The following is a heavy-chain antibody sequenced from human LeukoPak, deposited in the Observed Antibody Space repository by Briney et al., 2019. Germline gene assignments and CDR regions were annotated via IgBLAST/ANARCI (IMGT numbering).Heavy chain of an antibody. J-gene: IGHJ6*03. Sequence: PSETLSLTCSVSGYSISRAYSWGWVRQPPGKGLEWIGSIYYSGSTHYNPSLKSRVTISVDTSKNQFSLKLSSVTAADTAVYYCARVVLAAGHYYYYYMDVWGKGTTVTVSS. CDR3: ARVVLAAGHYYYYYMDV. V-gene: IGHV4-38-2*02. CDR1: GYSISRAYS. D-gene: IGHD3-3*02. CDR2: IYYSGST.